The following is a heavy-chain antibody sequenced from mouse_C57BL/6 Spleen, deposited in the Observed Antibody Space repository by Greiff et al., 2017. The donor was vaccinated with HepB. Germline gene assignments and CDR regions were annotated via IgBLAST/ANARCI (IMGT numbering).Heavy chain of an antibody. J-gene: IGHJ2*01. CDR2: INPSSGDT. V-gene: IGHV1-4*01. CDR1: GYTFTSYT. Sequence: VQLQQSGAELARPGASVKMSCKASGYTFTSYTMHWVKQRPGQGLEWIGYINPSSGDTKYNQKVKDKATLTADKSSSTAYMQLSSLTSEDSAVYYCSRTYGSSYEGYYFDYWGQGTTLTVSS. D-gene: IGHD1-1*01. CDR3: SRTYGSSYEGYYFDY.